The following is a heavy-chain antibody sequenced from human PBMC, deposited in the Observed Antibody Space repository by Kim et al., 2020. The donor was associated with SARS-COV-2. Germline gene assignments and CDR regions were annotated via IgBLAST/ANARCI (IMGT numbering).Heavy chain of an antibody. CDR3: ARVRTTVTTQDYYGMDV. J-gene: IGHJ6*02. D-gene: IGHD4-17*01. V-gene: IGHV5-51*01. Sequence: GESLKISCKGSGYSFTSYWIGWVRQMPGKGLEWMGIIYPGDSDTRYSPSFQGQVTISADKSISTAYLQWSSLKASDTAMYYCARVRTTVTTQDYYGMDVWGQGTTVTVSS. CDR2: IYPGDSDT. CDR1: GYSFTSYW.